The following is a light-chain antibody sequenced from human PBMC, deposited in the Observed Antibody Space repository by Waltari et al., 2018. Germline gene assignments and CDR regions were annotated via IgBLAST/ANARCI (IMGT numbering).Light chain of an antibody. Sequence: DIQMTQSPSTLSASVGDRVTITCRARHSINIWLAWYQQKPGKAPKLPIDKASNLASGVPSRFSGSGSGTEFTLTINSLQPDDFATYYCQQYYTFSVTFGQGTRLEIK. V-gene: IGKV1-5*03. CDR1: HSINIW. J-gene: IGKJ5*01. CDR3: QQYYTFSVT. CDR2: KAS.